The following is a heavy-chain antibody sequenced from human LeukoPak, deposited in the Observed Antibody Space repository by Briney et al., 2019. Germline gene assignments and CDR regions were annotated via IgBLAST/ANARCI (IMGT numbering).Heavy chain of an antibody. D-gene: IGHD4-17*01. J-gene: IGHJ4*02. V-gene: IGHV3-48*04. CDR1: GFTFSSYS. CDR2: ISSSSSTI. CDR3: ARGAVTTRYYFDY. Sequence: GGSLRLSCAASGFTFSSYSMNWVRQAPGKGLEWVSYISSSSSTIYYADSVKGRFTISRDNAKNSLYLQMNSLRAEDTAVYYCARGAVTTRYYFDYWGQGTLVTVSS.